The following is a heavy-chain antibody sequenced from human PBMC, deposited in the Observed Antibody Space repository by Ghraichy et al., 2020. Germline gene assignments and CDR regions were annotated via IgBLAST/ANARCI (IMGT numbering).Heavy chain of an antibody. CDR1: GYSISSGSY. V-gene: IGHV4-38-2*01. J-gene: IGHJ3*01. CDR2: IAHGGNT. CDR3: ARTLTGSFPNAFEL. Sequence: SETLPLTCAVSGYSISSGSYWGWIRQPPGKGLEWIGAIAHGGNTYFNPSLKSRFTMSVDTSKNQISLKLDYVTAADAAVYYCARTLTGSFPNAFELWGQGTMVTVSS. D-gene: IGHD1-26*01.